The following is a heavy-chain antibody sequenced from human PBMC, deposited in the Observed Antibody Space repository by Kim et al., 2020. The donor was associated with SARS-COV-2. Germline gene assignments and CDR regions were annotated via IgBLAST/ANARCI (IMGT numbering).Heavy chain of an antibody. Sequence: SGPTLVNPTQTLTLTCTFSGFSLSTSGMCVTWIRQPPGKALEWLARIDWDDDKYYSTSLKTRLTISKDTSKKQVVLTMTNLDPVDTATYYCARLYSGTYRFDYWGQGTLVTVSS. D-gene: IGHD1-26*01. V-gene: IGHV2-70*11. CDR3: ARLYSGTYRFDY. CDR1: GFSLSTSGMC. CDR2: IDWDDDK. J-gene: IGHJ4*02.